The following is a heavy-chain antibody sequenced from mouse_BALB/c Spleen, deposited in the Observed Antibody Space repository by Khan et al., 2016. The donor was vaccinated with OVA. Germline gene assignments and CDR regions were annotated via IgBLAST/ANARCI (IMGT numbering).Heavy chain of an antibody. D-gene: IGHD1-1*01. CDR3: ASRGLRCDFDY. Sequence: QVQLKQSGAELAKPGASVKMSCKTSGYTFINYWILWVKQRPGQGLEWIGYINPSTGYTEYNQNFKDKATLTADKSSSTAYMQLSSLTSEDSAVYYGASRGLRCDFDYWGQGTTLTVSS. V-gene: IGHV1-7*01. CDR1: GYTFINYW. J-gene: IGHJ2*01. CDR2: INPSTGYT.